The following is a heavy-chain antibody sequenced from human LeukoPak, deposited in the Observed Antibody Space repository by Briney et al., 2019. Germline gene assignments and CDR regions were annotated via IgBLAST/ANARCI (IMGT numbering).Heavy chain of an antibody. Sequence: GGSLRLSCAASGFTFSSYGMHWVRQAPGKGLEWVAVIWYDGSNKYYADSVKGRFTISRDNSKNTLYLQMNSLRAEDTAVYYCARDRGAPRPFDYSGQGTLVTVSS. V-gene: IGHV3-33*01. CDR2: IWYDGSNK. CDR1: GFTFSSYG. J-gene: IGHJ4*02. D-gene: IGHD1-26*01. CDR3: ARDRGAPRPFDY.